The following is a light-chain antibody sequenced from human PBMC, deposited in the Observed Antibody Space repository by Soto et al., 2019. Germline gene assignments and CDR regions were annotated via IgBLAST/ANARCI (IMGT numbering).Light chain of an antibody. CDR1: QSVSSY. CDR3: QHYKSYSEA. Sequence: EIVLTQSPATLSLSPGERATLTCRASQSVSSYLAWYQQKPGQAPRFLIYDASNRATGIPARFSGSGSGTEFTLTISSLQPDDFATYYCQHYKSYSEAFGQGTKVDIK. V-gene: IGKV3-11*01. J-gene: IGKJ1*01. CDR2: DAS.